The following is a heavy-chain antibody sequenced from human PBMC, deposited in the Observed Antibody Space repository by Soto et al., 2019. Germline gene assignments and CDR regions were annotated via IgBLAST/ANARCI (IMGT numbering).Heavy chain of an antibody. CDR2: ISAYNGNT. D-gene: IGHD2-15*01. Sequence: ASVKVSCKASGYTFTSYGISWVRQAPGQGLEWMGWISAYNGNTNYVQKLQGRVTMTTDTSTSTAYMELRSLRSDDTVVYYCAREGCSGGSCYGAEPFDYWGQGTLVTVSS. V-gene: IGHV1-18*01. J-gene: IGHJ4*02. CDR1: GYTFTSYG. CDR3: AREGCSGGSCYGAEPFDY.